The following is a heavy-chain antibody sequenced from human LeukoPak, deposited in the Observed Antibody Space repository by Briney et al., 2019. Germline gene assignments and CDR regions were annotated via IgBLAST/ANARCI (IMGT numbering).Heavy chain of an antibody. CDR3: ARGGSFVEY. CDR1: GFTFSNYE. D-gene: IGHD3-10*01. J-gene: IGHJ4*02. V-gene: IGHV3-48*03. Sequence: GGSLRLSCAASGFTFSNYEMHWVRRAPGKGLEWVSYISSGGSTVNYADSVKGRFTVSRDNAKNSLYLQMSSLRAEDTAVYYCARGGSFVEYWGQGTLVTVSS. CDR2: ISSGGSTV.